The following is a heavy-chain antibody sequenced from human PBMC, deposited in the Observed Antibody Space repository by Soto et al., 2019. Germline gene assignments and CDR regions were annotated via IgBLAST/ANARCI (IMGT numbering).Heavy chain of an antibody. D-gene: IGHD3-10*01. J-gene: IGHJ5*02. CDR2: VSYDGSNK. CDR3: AREKGSSGRAAYFDP. CDR1: GFTLSTTH. Sequence: QEQLAESGGGVVQPGKSLRLSCAASGFTLSTTHMHWVRQAPGRGLEWVALVSYDGSNKVYGASVEGRFTISRDNSKNTLDLQMDSLRAEDTAIYYCAREKGSSGRAAYFDPWGQGTLVIVSS. V-gene: IGHV3-30-3*01.